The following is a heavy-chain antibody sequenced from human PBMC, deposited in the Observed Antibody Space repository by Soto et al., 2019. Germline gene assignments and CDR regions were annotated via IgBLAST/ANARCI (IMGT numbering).Heavy chain of an antibody. CDR1: GYTFTSYA. CDR2: INAGNGNT. CDR3: ARSIVVVTVLDY. Sequence: ASVKVSCKASGYTFTSYAMHWVRQAPGQRLEWMGWINAGNGNTKYSQKFQGRVTITRDTSASTAYMELSSLKSEDTAVYFGARSIVVVTVLDYWGQGTLVTVSS. V-gene: IGHV1-3*01. D-gene: IGHD2-21*02. J-gene: IGHJ4*02.